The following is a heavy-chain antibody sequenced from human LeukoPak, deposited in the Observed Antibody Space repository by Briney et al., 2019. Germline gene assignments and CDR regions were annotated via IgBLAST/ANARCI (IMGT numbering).Heavy chain of an antibody. CDR2: IYYSGST. V-gene: IGHV4-31*03. J-gene: IGHJ5*02. D-gene: IGHD3-9*01. CDR3: ARDMTDWWFDP. CDR1: GGSISSGGYY. Sequence: TLSLTCTVSGGSISSGGYYWSWIRQHPGKGLEWIGYIYYSGSTHYNPSLKSRVTISVDTSKNQFSLKLSSVTAADTAVYYCARDMTDWWFDPWGQGTLVTVSS.